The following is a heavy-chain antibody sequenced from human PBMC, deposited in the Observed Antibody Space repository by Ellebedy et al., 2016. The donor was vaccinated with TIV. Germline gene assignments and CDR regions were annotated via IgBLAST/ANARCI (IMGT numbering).Heavy chain of an antibody. V-gene: IGHV3-13*01. CDR3: AKDQGVYATASQSIDY. J-gene: IGHJ4*02. CDR2: IAIAGAT. CDR1: GFTLSNYD. D-gene: IGHD2-8*01. Sequence: GESLKISXAASGFTLSNYDMHWVRQVAGKGLEWVSAIAIAGATFYSDSVKGRFTISRDNSKNTLYLQMNSLRAEDTAVYYCAKDQGVYATASQSIDYWGQGTLVTVSS.